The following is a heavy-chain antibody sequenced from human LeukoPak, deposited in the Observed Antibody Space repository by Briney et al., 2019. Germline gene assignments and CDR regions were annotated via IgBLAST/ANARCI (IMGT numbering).Heavy chain of an antibody. Sequence: TSETLSLTCAVYGGSFSDYYWTWIRQPPGKGLEWIGEINHSGSTNYNPSLKSRVSISVDTSKNQFSLKLSSVTAADTAVYYCARDISNNRGAFDIWGQGTMVTVSS. CDR3: ARDISNNRGAFDI. CDR1: GGSFSDYY. CDR2: INHSGST. J-gene: IGHJ3*02. V-gene: IGHV4-34*01. D-gene: IGHD2/OR15-2a*01.